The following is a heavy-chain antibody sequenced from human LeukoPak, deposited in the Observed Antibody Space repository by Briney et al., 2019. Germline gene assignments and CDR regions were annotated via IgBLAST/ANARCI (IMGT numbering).Heavy chain of an antibody. V-gene: IGHV3-74*01. J-gene: IGHJ4*02. CDR3: ARTSPTSHFDF. Sequence: GGSLRLSCAASGFTFTTYWMHRVRQAPGKGLVWVSRINGIGSSSNYADSVKGRFTISRDNARNTLYLQMNSLRAEDTALYYCARTSPTSHFDFWGQGTLVTVSS. D-gene: IGHD3-16*01. CDR2: INGIGSSS. CDR1: GFTFTTYW.